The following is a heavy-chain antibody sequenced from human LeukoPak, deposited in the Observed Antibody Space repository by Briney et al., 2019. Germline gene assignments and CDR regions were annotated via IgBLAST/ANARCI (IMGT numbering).Heavy chain of an antibody. CDR1: GFTLSSYT. Sequence: GRSLRLSCAASGFTLSSYTMHWVRQAPGKGLERVTDISYDGSNKHYADSVKGRFTISRDNSKNTLYLQMNSLRAEDTAVYYCAREGAYDYVWGSYRLFDYWGQGTLVTVSS. V-gene: IGHV3-30-3*01. CDR2: ISYDGSNK. D-gene: IGHD3-16*02. CDR3: AREGAYDYVWGSYRLFDY. J-gene: IGHJ4*02.